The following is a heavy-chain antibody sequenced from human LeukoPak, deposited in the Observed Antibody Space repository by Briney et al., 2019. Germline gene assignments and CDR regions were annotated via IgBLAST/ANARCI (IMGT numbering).Heavy chain of an antibody. V-gene: IGHV4-38-2*01. CDR2: IYHSGST. J-gene: IGHJ4*02. CDR1: GYSISSGYY. CDR3: ARHGFDWFLHYFDY. D-gene: IGHD3-9*01. Sequence: SETLSLTCAVSGYSISSGYYWGWIRQPPVKGLEWIGSIYHSGSTYYNPSLKSRVTISVDTSKNQFSLKLSSVTAADTAVYYCARHGFDWFLHYFDYWGQGTLVTVSS.